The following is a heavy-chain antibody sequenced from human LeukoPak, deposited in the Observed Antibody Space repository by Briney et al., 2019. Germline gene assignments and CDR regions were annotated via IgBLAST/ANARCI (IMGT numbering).Heavy chain of an antibody. CDR3: AREGGYDILTGYYNWFDP. J-gene: IGHJ5*02. CDR2: INHSGST. D-gene: IGHD3-9*01. CDR1: GGSFSGYY. Sequence: SETLSLTCAVYGGSFSGYYGSWIRQPPGKGLEWIGGINHSGSTNYNPSLKSRVTISVDTSKNQFSLKLSSVTAADTAVYYCAREGGYDILTGYYNWFDPWGQGTLVTVSS. V-gene: IGHV4-34*01.